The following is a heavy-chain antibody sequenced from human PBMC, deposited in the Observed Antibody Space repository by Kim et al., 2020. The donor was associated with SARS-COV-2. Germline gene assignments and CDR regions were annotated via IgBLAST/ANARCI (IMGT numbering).Heavy chain of an antibody. D-gene: IGHD3-22*01. V-gene: IGHV4-59*08. J-gene: IGHJ2*01. Sequence: KSRVTISVDTSKNPFSLKLGSVTAADTAVYYCARLTYYYDSSGKAWYFDLWGRGTLVTVSS. CDR3: ARLTYYYDSSGKAWYFDL.